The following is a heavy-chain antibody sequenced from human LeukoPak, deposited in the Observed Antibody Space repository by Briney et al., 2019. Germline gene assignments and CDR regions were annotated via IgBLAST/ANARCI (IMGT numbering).Heavy chain of an antibody. V-gene: IGHV4-39*01. Sequence: SETLSLTCTVSGGSISSSSYYWAWIRQPPGKGLEWIGTISYSGSTYYNPSLRSRVTISVDTSKNQFSLKLSSVTAADTAVYYCARHRITKIEVVFLNWFDPWGQGTLVTVSS. CDR3: ARHRITKIEVVFLNWFDP. CDR2: ISYSGST. CDR1: GGSISSSSYY. J-gene: IGHJ5*02. D-gene: IGHD3-22*01.